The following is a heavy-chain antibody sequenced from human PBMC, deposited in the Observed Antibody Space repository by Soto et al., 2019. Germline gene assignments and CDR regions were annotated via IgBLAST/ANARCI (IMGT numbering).Heavy chain of an antibody. V-gene: IGHV3-48*03. Sequence: LRLSCAASGFTFSSYEMNWVRQAPGEWMEWLSYITSSGSPIYYADSVKGRFTISRDNAKNSLYLQMNGLRAEDTAVYYCARSGYFDSGGYPYYYYGMDVWGQGTTVTVSS. D-gene: IGHD3-22*01. J-gene: IGHJ6*02. CDR1: GFTFSSYE. CDR3: ARSGYFDSGGYPYYYYGMDV. CDR2: ITSSGSPI.